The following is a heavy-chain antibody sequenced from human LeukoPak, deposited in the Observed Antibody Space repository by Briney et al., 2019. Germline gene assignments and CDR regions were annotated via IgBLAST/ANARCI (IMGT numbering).Heavy chain of an antibody. CDR1: GFTFSSYA. Sequence: GGSLRLSCAASGFTFSSYAMHWVRQAPGKGLEWVAVISYDGSNKYYADSVKGRFTISRDNSKNTLYLQMNSLRAEDTAVYYCAKDPPIAAAGTDGDVWGKGTTVTISS. J-gene: IGHJ6*04. D-gene: IGHD6-13*01. CDR2: ISYDGSNK. CDR3: AKDPPIAAAGTDGDV. V-gene: IGHV3-30*04.